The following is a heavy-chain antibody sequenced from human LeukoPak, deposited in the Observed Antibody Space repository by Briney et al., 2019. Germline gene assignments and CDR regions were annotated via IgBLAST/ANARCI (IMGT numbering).Heavy chain of an antibody. Sequence: SETLSLTCAVYGGSFSGYYWSWTRQPPGKGLEWIGEINHSGSTNYNPSLKSRVTISVDTSKNQFSLKLSSVTAADTAVYYCARDKSHCSGGSCYYYGMDVWGQGTTVTVSS. V-gene: IGHV4-34*01. D-gene: IGHD2-15*01. CDR1: GGSFSGYY. CDR2: INHSGST. J-gene: IGHJ6*02. CDR3: ARDKSHCSGGSCYYYGMDV.